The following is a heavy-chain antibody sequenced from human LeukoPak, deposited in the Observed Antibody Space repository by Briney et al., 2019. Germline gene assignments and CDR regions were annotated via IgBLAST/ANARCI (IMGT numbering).Heavy chain of an antibody. V-gene: IGHV3-23*01. J-gene: IGHJ4*02. CDR2: ISSSGGGTGT. CDR3: ANHRPGTKSFDN. Sequence: PGSFLRFSFAASGITFRGNAMSWARQAPGKGLKWVSAISSSGGGTGTYYADSVKGRFTISRDNSKNTLYLQMNSLRAEDTAVYYCANHRPGTKSFDNRGQGTLVTVSS. D-gene: IGHD1-1*01. CDR1: GITFRGNA.